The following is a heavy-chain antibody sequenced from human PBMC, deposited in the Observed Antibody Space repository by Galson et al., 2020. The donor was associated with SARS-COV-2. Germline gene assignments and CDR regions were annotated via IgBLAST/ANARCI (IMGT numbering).Heavy chain of an antibody. Sequence: ASVKLSCKASGYTFTSYYMHWVRQAPGQWLEWMGIINPSGGSTSYAQKFQGRVTMTRDTSTSTVYMELSSLRSEDTAVYYCARDLLPTIAVAGSHYYYGMDVWGQGTTVTVSS. V-gene: IGHV1-46*01. D-gene: IGHD6-19*01. CDR2: INPSGGST. J-gene: IGHJ6*02. CDR1: GYTFTSYY. CDR3: ARDLLPTIAVAGSHYYYGMDV.